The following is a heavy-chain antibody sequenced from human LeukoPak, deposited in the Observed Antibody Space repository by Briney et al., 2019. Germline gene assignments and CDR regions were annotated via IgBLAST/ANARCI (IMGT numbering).Heavy chain of an antibody. V-gene: IGHV3-53*04. CDR1: GFTVSSNY. D-gene: IGHD6-19*01. CDR3: ARVFGGWLVPDAFDI. Sequence: PGGSLRLSCAASGFTVSSNYMSWVRQAPGKGLEWVSVIYSGGSTYYADSVKGRFTISRHNSKNTLYLQMNSLGAEDTAVYYCARVFGGWLVPDAFDIWGQGTMVTVSS. J-gene: IGHJ3*02. CDR2: IYSGGST.